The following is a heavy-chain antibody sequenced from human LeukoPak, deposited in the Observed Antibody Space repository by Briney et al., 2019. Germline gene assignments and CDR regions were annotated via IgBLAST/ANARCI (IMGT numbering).Heavy chain of an antibody. J-gene: IGHJ4*02. CDR3: ARDPGDY. Sequence: PSETLSLTCSVSGGSINNYYWGWIRRPPGRGLEYIGHIYYTGKTDYNPSFKSRVTMSVDTSKNQLSLKLHFLTAADTAVYYCARDPGDYWGQGTLVTVSS. V-gene: IGHV4-59*01. CDR1: GGSINNYY. CDR2: IYYTGKT.